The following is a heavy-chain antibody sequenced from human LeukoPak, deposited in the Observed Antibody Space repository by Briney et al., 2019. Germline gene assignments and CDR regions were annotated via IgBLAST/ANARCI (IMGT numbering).Heavy chain of an antibody. V-gene: IGHV3-11*04. CDR1: GFTFSDYY. Sequence: GSLRLSCAASGFTFSDYYMSWIRQAPGKGLEGVSYISSSGTNIYNADSVKGRFTISRDNAKNSLYLQMSSLRAEDTAVYYCASLMGDRTPGYWGQGTLVTVSS. D-gene: IGHD3-16*01. CDR2: ISSSGTNI. J-gene: IGHJ4*02. CDR3: ASLMGDRTPGY.